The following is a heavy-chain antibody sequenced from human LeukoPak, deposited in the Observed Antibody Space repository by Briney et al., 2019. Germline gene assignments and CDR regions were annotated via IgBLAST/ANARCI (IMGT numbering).Heavy chain of an antibody. CDR3: ARAGGFTMVRGAVNNWFDP. D-gene: IGHD3-10*01. Sequence: SETLSLTCTVSGGSISSSSYYWGWIRQPPGKGLEWIGSIYYSGSTYYNPSLKSRVSISVDTSKNQFSLKLSSVTAADTAVYYCARAGGFTMVRGAVNNWFDPWGQGTLVTVSS. J-gene: IGHJ5*02. CDR2: IYYSGST. V-gene: IGHV4-39*07. CDR1: GGSISSSSYY.